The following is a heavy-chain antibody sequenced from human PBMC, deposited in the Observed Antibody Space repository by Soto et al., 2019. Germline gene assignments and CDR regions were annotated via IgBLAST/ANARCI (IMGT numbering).Heavy chain of an antibody. CDR1: GGSISSSSYY. CDR3: ARDGSSSWLVWFDP. J-gene: IGHJ5*02. Sequence: PSETLSLTCTVSGGSISSSSYYWGWIRQPPGKGLEWIGSIYYSGSTYYNPSLKSRVTISVDTSKNQFSLKLSSVTAADTAVYYCARDGSSSWLVWFDPWGQGTLVTVSS. D-gene: IGHD6-13*01. V-gene: IGHV4-39*07. CDR2: IYYSGST.